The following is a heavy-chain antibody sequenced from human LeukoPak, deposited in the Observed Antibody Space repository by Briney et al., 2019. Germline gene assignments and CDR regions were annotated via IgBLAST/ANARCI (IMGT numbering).Heavy chain of an antibody. Sequence: SETLSLTCAVYGGSFSGYYWSWIRQPPGKGLEWIGEINHSGSTNYNPSLKSRVTISVDTSKNQFSLKLSSVTAADTAVYFCARSAVTRAGVFDYWGRGILVTVSS. D-gene: IGHD4-17*01. V-gene: IGHV4-34*01. J-gene: IGHJ4*02. CDR3: ARSAVTRAGVFDY. CDR1: GGSFSGYY. CDR2: INHSGST.